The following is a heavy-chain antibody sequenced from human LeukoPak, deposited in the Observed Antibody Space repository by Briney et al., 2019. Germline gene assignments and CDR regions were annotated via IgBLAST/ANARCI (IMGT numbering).Heavy chain of an antibody. CDR2: ISSSSSTI. Sequence: PGGSLRLSCAASGFTVSSNEMSWVRQAPGKGLEWVSYISSSSSTIYYADSVKGRFTISRDNAKNSLYLQMNSLRAEDTAVYYCARVSGLTIFGVVTIQGGYWGQGTLVTVSS. V-gene: IGHV3-48*01. D-gene: IGHD3-3*01. CDR3: ARVSGLTIFGVVTIQGGY. CDR1: GFTVSSNE. J-gene: IGHJ4*02.